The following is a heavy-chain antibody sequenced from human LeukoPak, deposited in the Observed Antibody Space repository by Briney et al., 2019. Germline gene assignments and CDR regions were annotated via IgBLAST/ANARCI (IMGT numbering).Heavy chain of an antibody. CDR3: AKAASPLYRSGGSCYSFDY. J-gene: IGHJ4*02. CDR2: ISGSGGST. Sequence: GGSLRLSCAASGFTFSSYAMSWVRQAPGKGLEWVSAISGSGGSTYYADSVKGRFTISRDNSKNTLYLRMNSLRAEDTAVYYCAKAASPLYRSGGSCYSFDYWGQGTLVTVSS. D-gene: IGHD2-15*01. V-gene: IGHV3-23*01. CDR1: GFTFSSYA.